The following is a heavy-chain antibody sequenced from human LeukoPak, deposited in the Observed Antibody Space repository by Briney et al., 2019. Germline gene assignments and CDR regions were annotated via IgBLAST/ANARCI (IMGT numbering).Heavy chain of an antibody. CDR3: ARLPGYSSSWFYFDY. Sequence: SETLSLTCTVSGGSISSYYWSWIRQPPGKGLEWIGYIYYSGSTNYNPSLKRRVTISVDTSKNQFSLKLSSVTAADTAVYYCARLPGYSSSWFYFDYWGQGTLVTVSS. CDR2: IYYSGST. J-gene: IGHJ4*02. V-gene: IGHV4-59*08. D-gene: IGHD6-13*01. CDR1: GGSISSYY.